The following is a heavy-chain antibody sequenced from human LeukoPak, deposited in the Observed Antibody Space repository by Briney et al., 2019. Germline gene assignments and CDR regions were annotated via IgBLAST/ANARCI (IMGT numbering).Heavy chain of an antibody. D-gene: IGHD6-13*01. J-gene: IGHJ4*02. CDR1: GFTFSSYS. CDR3: ARVPEWGERIAAAGSAFDY. CDR2: ISSSSSYI. Sequence: NPGGSLRLSCAASGFTFSSYSMNWVRQAPGKGLEWVSSISSSSSYIYYADSVKGRFTISRDNAKNSLYLQMNSLRAEDTAVYYCARVPEWGERIAAAGSAFDYWGQGTLVTVSS. V-gene: IGHV3-21*01.